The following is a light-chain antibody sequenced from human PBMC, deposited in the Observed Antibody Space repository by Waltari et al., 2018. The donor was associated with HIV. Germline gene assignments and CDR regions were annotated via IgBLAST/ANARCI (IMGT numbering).Light chain of an antibody. J-gene: IGLJ2*01. CDR1: NLGRNS. V-gene: IGLV3-21*02. Sequence: SYVLTQPPSVSVAPGQTARITCGGNNLGRNSVHWYQQKPGQAPVLVVYDDSDRPSGIPERFSGSNSGNTATLTISRVEAGDEADYYCQVWDSSSDHTRVFGGGTKLTVL. CDR2: DDS. CDR3: QVWDSSSDHTRV.